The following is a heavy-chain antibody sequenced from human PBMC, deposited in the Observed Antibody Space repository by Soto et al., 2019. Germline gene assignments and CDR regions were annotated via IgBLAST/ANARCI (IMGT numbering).Heavy chain of an antibody. V-gene: IGHV1-69*01. CDR1: GGTFSSYA. CDR3: ARSQGGSSSLDIYYYYYYGMDV. Sequence: QVQRVQSGAEVTKPGSSVKVSCKAPGGTFSSYAISWVRQAPGQGLEWMGGIIPIFGTANYAQKFQGRVTITADESTSTGYMELSSLRSEDTAVYYCARSQGGSSSLDIYYYYYYGMDVWGQGTTVTVSS. J-gene: IGHJ6*02. D-gene: IGHD2-15*01. CDR2: IIPIFGTA.